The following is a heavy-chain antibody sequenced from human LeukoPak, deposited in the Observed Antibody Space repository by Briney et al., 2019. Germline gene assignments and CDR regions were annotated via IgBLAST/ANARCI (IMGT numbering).Heavy chain of an antibody. Sequence: SVKVSCKASEVTLRTNATNWVRQPPGQGFRGLGRIIPMLGIANYAQRFQGRVTITADKSTSTAYMELSSLRSEDTAVYYCARGSSSWTNALDIWGQGTMVTVSS. D-gene: IGHD6-13*01. CDR3: ARGSSSWTNALDI. CDR2: IIPMLGIA. CDR1: EVTLRTNA. V-gene: IGHV1-69*04. J-gene: IGHJ3*02.